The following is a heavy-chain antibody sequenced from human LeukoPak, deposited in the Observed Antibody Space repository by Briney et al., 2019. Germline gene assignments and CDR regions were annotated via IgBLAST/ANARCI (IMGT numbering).Heavy chain of an antibody. CDR2: IKQDGSEK. J-gene: IGHJ6*02. D-gene: IGHD5-18*01. CDR1: GFTFSSYW. V-gene: IGHV3-7*01. Sequence: GSLILSCAASGFTFSSYWMSWVRQAPGKGLEWVANIKQDGSEKYYVDSVKGRFTISRDNAKNSLYLQMNSLRAEDTAVYYCARLGLRGYSYGPVDYYYGMDVWGQGTTVTVSS. CDR3: ARLGLRGYSYGPVDYYYGMDV.